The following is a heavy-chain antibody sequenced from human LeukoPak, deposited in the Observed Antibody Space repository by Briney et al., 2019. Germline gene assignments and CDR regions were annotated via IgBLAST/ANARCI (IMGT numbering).Heavy chain of an antibody. CDR3: AKDAKYCSGGSCINY. D-gene: IGHD2-15*01. V-gene: IGHV3-30*02. J-gene: IGHJ4*02. CDR1: GFTFSSYG. CDR2: IRYDGSNK. Sequence: GGSLRLSCAASGFTFSSYGMHWVRQAPGKGLEWVAFIRYDGSNKYYADSVKGRFTISRDNSKNTLYLQMNSLRAEDTAVYYCAKDAKYCSGGSCINYWGQGTLVTVSS.